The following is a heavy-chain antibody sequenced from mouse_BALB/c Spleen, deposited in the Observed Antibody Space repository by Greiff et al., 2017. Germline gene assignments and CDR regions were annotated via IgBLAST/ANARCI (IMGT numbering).Heavy chain of an antibody. CDR3: ARRDFDY. CDR1: GYAFTNYL. J-gene: IGHJ2*01. V-gene: IGHV1-54*01. Sequence: VQLQESGAELVRPGTSVKVSCKASGYAFTNYLIEWVKQRPGQGLEWIGVINPGSGGTNYNEKFKGKATLTADKSSSTAYMQLSSLTSDDSAVYFCARRDFDYWGQGTTLTVSS. CDR2: INPGSGGT.